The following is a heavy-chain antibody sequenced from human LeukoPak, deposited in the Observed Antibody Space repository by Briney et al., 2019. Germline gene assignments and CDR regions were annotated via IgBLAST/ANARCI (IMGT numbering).Heavy chain of an antibody. V-gene: IGHV3-15*01. D-gene: IGHD3-10*01. CDR2: IKSKTDGGTT. J-gene: IGHJ4*02. CDR1: GFTFSNAW. Sequence: AGGSLRLSCAASGFTFSNAWMSWVRQAPGKGLEWVGRIKSKTDGGTTDYAAPVKGRFTISRDDSKNTLYLQMNSLKTEDTAVYYCTTDLMLLWFGELSQALDYWGQGTLVTVSS. CDR3: TTDLMLLWFGELSQALDY.